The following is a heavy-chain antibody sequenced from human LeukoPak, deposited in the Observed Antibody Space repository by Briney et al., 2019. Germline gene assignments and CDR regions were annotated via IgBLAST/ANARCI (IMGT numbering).Heavy chain of an antibody. D-gene: IGHD3-10*01. V-gene: IGHV4-39*07. J-gene: IGHJ6*02. CDR1: GGSISSSSYY. CDR3: ARDQGRITMVRGVNGMDV. CDR2: IYYSGST. Sequence: PSETLSLTCTVSGGSISSSSYYWGWIRQPPGKGLEWIGSIYYSGSTYYNPALKSRVTISVDTSKNQFSLKLSSVTAADTAVYYCARDQGRITMVRGVNGMDVWGQGTTVTVSS.